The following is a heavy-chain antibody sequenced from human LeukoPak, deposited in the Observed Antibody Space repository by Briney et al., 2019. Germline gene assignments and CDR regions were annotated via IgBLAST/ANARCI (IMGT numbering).Heavy chain of an antibody. V-gene: IGHV1-8*03. CDR1: GYTFTSYD. CDR2: MNPNSGNT. J-gene: IGHJ4*02. Sequence: ASVKVSCKASGYTFTSYDISWVRQATGQGLEWMGWMNPNSGNTGYAQKFQGRVTITRNTSISTAYMELSSLRSEDTAVYYCARSSGYYFPFDYWGRGTLVTVSS. D-gene: IGHD3-22*01. CDR3: ARSSGYYFPFDY.